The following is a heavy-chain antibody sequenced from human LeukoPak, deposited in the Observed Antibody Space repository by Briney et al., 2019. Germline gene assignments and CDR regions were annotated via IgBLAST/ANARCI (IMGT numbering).Heavy chain of an antibody. CDR3: ATVSYYYDSSGYQGYFQH. V-gene: IGHV1-24*01. CDR1: GYTLTELS. D-gene: IGHD3-22*01. J-gene: IGHJ1*01. Sequence: SVKVSCKVSGYTLTELSIHSVRQAPGKGLEWMGGFDPEDGETIYAQRVQGRVTMTEDTSTDTAYMQLRSMRSGDAAVYYCATVSYYYDSSGYQGYFQHWGQGTLVTVSS. CDR2: FDPEDGET.